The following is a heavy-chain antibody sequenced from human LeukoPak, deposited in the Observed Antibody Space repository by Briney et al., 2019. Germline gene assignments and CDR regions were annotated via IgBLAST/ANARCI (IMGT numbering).Heavy chain of an antibody. CDR2: IYYSGST. D-gene: IGHD6-6*01. CDR3: ASLSSSSYYYYYYMDV. J-gene: IGHJ6*03. V-gene: IGHV4-39*01. Sequence: PSETLSLTCTVSGGSISGSSYYWGWIRQPPGKGLEWIGSIYYSGSTYYNPSLKSRVTISVDTSKNQFSLKLSSVTAADTAVYYCASLSSSSYYYYYYMDVWGKGTTVTVSS. CDR1: GGSISGSSYY.